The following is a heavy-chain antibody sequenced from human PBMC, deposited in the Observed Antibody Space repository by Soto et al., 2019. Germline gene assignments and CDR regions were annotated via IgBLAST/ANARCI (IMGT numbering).Heavy chain of an antibody. D-gene: IGHD3-22*01. CDR2: VSSSGST. CDR3: ASGFYDSRGYSEAFDI. CDR1: GGSISGDH. V-gene: IGHV4-59*01. Sequence: SETLSLTCTVSGGSISGDHWNWVRQPPGKGLEWIAYVSSSGSTKYNPSLKSRVTISIDTTKNQFSLRLSSVTAADTAVYYCASGFYDSRGYSEAFDIWGQGTKVTVSS. J-gene: IGHJ3*02.